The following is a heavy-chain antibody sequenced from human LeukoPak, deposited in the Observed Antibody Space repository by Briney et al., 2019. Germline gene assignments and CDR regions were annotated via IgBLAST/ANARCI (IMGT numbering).Heavy chain of an antibody. CDR3: ARDNSVGDYAWWFDP. V-gene: IGHV1-18*01. J-gene: IGHJ5*02. Sequence: ASVKVSCKASGYTFSSYGITWVRQAPGQGLEWMGWISAYTGNTHYAQKFQGRVTMTTDTSTSIGYMELRSLTSDDTAVYYCARDNSVGDYAWWFDPWGQGTLVTVSS. CDR1: GYTFSSYG. D-gene: IGHD1-26*01. CDR2: ISAYTGNT.